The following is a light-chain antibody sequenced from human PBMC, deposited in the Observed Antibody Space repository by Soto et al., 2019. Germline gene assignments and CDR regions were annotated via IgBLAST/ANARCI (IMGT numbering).Light chain of an antibody. Sequence: EIVLTQSPATLSVSPGERATLSCGASQSVASSSLAWYQERPSLAPRLLIYDSFSRAAGIPDRFSGSGSGTDFTLTISRLEPEDFAVYFCQQYGSSPVTFGGGTKVEIK. CDR2: DSF. CDR1: QSVASSS. V-gene: IGKV3D-20*01. J-gene: IGKJ4*01. CDR3: QQYGSSPVT.